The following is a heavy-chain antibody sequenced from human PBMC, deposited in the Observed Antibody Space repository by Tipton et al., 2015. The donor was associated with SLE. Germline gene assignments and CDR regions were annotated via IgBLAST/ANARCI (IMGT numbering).Heavy chain of an antibody. V-gene: IGHV3-21*01. CDR2: ISSSSSYI. CDR1: GTTFRSYN. D-gene: IGHD6-6*01. CDR3: ARDGVEYSSSFIWFDP. Sequence: SLRLSCAASGTTFRSYNMNWVRQAPGKGLEWVSYISSSSSYIYYADSVKGRFTISRDNAKNSLYLQMNSLRAEDTAVYYCARDGVEYSSSFIWFDPWGQGTLVTVSS. J-gene: IGHJ5*02.